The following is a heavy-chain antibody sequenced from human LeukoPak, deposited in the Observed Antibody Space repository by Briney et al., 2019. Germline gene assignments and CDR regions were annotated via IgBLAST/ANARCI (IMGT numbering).Heavy chain of an antibody. Sequence: GESLKISCKGFGYRFPNYWIGWVRQLSGKGLEWMGVIFPGDSDARYNPSFQGHVTMSVDKSIDTAFLQWSSLKASDTAIYYCARHLVGHPYSALEIWGQGTMLTVSP. CDR3: ARHLVGHPYSALEI. V-gene: IGHV5-51*01. J-gene: IGHJ3*02. D-gene: IGHD2-15*01. CDR2: IFPGDSDA. CDR1: GYRFPNYW.